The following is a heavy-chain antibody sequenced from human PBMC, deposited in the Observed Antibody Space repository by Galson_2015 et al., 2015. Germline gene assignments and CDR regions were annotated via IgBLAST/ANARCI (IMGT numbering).Heavy chain of an antibody. CDR2: IYYSGST. CDR1: GVSISSTSYY. D-gene: IGHD3-16*01. V-gene: IGHV4-39*01. J-gene: IGHJ4*02. Sequence: SETLSLTCTVSGVSISSTSYYWGWIRQPPGKGLEWIGSIYYSGSTYYNPSLKSRVTISVDTSKNQFSLKLSSVTAADTAVYYCASGGGLTRAVYWGQGTLVTVSS. CDR3: ASGGGLTRAVY.